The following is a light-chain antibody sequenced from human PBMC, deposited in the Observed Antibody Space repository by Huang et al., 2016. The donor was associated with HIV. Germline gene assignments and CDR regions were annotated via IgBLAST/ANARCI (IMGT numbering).Light chain of an antibody. CDR2: AAS. J-gene: IGKJ4*01. Sequence: IQLTQSPSSLSIYVGDKVTITCRASQGIPNYVAWYQQRPGKAPKLLIYAASTLQNGVPSRFSGSGSGADFALSIANVQPEDSATYYCQQFSSYPLTFGGGTRWRSN. V-gene: IGKV1-9*01. CDR3: QQFSSYPLT. CDR1: QGIPNY.